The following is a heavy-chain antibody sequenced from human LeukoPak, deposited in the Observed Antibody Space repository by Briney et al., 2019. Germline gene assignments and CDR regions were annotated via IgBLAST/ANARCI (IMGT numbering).Heavy chain of an antibody. J-gene: IGHJ4*02. V-gene: IGHV3-30*18. CDR1: GFTFSSYG. Sequence: GRSLRLSCAASGFTFSSYGMHWVRQAPGKGLEWVAVISYDGSNKYYADSVKGRFTISRDNSKNTLYLQMNSLRAEDTAVYYCAKDLEELYTAMVPDFDYWGQRTLVTVSS. D-gene: IGHD5-18*01. CDR2: ISYDGSNK. CDR3: AKDLEELYTAMVPDFDY.